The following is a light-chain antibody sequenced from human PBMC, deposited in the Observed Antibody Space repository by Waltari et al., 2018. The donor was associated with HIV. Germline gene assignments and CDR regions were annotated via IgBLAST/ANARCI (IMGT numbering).Light chain of an antibody. Sequence: QSVLTQPPSVSAAPGQEVTISCSGSSSNIGNRFVSWYQQHPGKAPKLMIYEVSKRPSGFSNRFSGSKSGNSASLTISGLQPEDEADYYCGSYTTSSTPYVFGTGTKVTVL. V-gene: IGLV2-14*02. J-gene: IGLJ1*01. CDR1: SSNIGNRF. CDR2: EVS. CDR3: GSYTTSSTPYV.